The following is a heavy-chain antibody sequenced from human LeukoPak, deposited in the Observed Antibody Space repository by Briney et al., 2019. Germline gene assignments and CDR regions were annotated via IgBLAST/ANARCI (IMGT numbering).Heavy chain of an antibody. CDR1: GFTFSSYW. D-gene: IGHD3-10*01. V-gene: IGHV3-74*01. J-gene: IGHJ5*01. Sequence: PGGSLRLSCEASGFTFSSYWMHWVRQIQGKGLMWVSRIESNGLTLYADSVRDRFTISRDNGKNTIYLQMNSLRVDDTAIYYCAKAATYFYGSVTYDWFESWGQGTLVTVSS. CDR2: IESNGLT. CDR3: AKAATYFYGSVTYDWFES.